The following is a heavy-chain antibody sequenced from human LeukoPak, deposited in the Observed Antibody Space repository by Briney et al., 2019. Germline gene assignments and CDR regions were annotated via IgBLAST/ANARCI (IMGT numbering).Heavy chain of an antibody. CDR2: IYYSGST. CDR1: GGSISSGGYY. D-gene: IGHD3-16*02. Sequence: SQTLSLTCTVSGGSISSGGYYWSWIRQHPGKGLEWIGYIYYSGSTYYNPSLKSRVTISVDTSKNQFSLKLSSVTAADTAVYYCARDYRGHTDWFDPWGQGTLVTVSS. V-gene: IGHV4-31*03. J-gene: IGHJ5*02. CDR3: ARDYRGHTDWFDP.